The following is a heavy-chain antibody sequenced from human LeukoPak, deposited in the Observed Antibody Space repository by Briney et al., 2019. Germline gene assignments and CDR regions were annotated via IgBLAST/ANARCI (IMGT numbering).Heavy chain of an antibody. CDR1: GDSLNTDY. CDR3: ARVVRGVVTSIWFDP. D-gene: IGHD4-23*01. Sequence: SETLSLTCTLSGDSLNTDYRAWIRQTPGKELEWIGFVASSGTSNYNPSLKSRVSISIDTSKNQFSLALTSVTPADTAVYYCARVVRGVVTSIWFDPWGQGTLVSVSS. CDR2: VASSGTS. V-gene: IGHV4-59*01. J-gene: IGHJ5*02.